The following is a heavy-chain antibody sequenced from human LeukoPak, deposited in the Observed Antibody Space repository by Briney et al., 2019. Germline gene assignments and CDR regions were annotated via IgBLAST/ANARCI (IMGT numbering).Heavy chain of an antibody. Sequence: GGSLRLSCAASGFTFTTYSMHWVRQAPGKGLEGVAAISNDGDKKYYADSVKGQFTISRDNSKNTLYLQMNDLRAEDTAVYYCIRELYNYGMDVWGQGTTVTVSS. CDR1: GFTFTTYS. CDR3: IRELYNYGMDV. CDR2: ISNDGDKK. V-gene: IGHV3-30-3*01. J-gene: IGHJ6*02.